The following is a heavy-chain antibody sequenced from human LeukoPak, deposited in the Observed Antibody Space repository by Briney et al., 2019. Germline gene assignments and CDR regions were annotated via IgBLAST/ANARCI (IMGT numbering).Heavy chain of an antibody. Sequence: SETLSLTCAVYGGSFSGYYWSWIRQPPGKGLEWIGEINHSGSTNYNPSLKSRVTISVDTSKNQFSLKLSSVTAADTAVYYCARAGRGRGRNFKTFDYWGQGTLVTVSS. CDR2: INHSGST. CDR3: ARAGRGRGRNFKTFDY. J-gene: IGHJ4*02. CDR1: GGSFSGYY. V-gene: IGHV4-34*01. D-gene: IGHD1-26*01.